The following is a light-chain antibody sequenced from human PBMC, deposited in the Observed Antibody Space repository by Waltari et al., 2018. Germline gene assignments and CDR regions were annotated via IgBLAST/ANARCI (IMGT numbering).Light chain of an antibody. CDR2: WAS. CDR1: QNVLFTSNDKNY. J-gene: IGKJ4*01. Sequence: VSLGERATINCKSSQNVLFTSNDKNYLAWYQQKAGQPPKLLIYWASTRKSGVPDRFSGSGSGTDFTLTISSLQAEDVAVYYCQQYYNPPLTFGGGTKVEIK. V-gene: IGKV4-1*01. CDR3: QQYYNPPLT.